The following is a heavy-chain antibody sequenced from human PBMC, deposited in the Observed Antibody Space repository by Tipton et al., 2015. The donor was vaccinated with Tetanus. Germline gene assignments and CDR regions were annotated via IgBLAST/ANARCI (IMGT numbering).Heavy chain of an antibody. CDR3: ARAGSDYGDKENGFDI. V-gene: IGHV4-61*08. J-gene: IGHJ3*02. CDR2: ISASGST. CDR1: GGSLRSGDHY. Sequence: TLSLTCTVSGGSLRSGDHYWSWIRQPPGKGLEWLAYISASGSTNSNYSLKSRVTISLDTSKNQFSLKLNSVTAADTAVYYCARAGSDYGDKENGFDIWGQGTSVTVSS. D-gene: IGHD4-17*01.